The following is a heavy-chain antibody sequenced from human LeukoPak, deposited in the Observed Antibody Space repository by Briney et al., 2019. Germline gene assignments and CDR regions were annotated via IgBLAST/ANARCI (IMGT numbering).Heavy chain of an antibody. J-gene: IGHJ4*02. CDR1: GFTVSSNY. V-gene: IGHV3-53*01. CDR3: ARISAYDDY. Sequence: SGGSLRLSCAASGFTVSSNYMNWVRQAPGKGLEWVSGIYSGGSTYYADSVKGRSTISRDNSKNTLFLQMNSLRAEDTAVYYCARISAYDDYWGQGTLVTVSS. D-gene: IGHD5-12*01. CDR2: IYSGGST.